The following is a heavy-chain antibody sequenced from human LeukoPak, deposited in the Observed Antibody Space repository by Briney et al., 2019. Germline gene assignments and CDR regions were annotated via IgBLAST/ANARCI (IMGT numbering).Heavy chain of an antibody. CDR3: TASFGGVIAWY. J-gene: IGHJ4*02. CDR2: INHSGST. Sequence: WETLSLTCAVYGVSFSGYYWSWIRQPPGKGLEWIGEINHSGSTNYNPSLKSRVTISVDTSKNQFSLKLSSVTAADTAVYYCTASFGGVIAWYWGQGTLVAVSS. D-gene: IGHD3-16*02. V-gene: IGHV4-34*01. CDR1: GVSFSGYY.